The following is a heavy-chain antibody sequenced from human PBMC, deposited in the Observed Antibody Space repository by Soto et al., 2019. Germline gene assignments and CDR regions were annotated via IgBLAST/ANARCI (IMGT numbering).Heavy chain of an antibody. J-gene: IGHJ4*02. CDR2: IIPIFGTA. D-gene: IGHD3-22*01. V-gene: IGHV1-69*13. CDR1: GGTFSSYA. Sequence: ASVKVSCKASGGTFSSYAISWVRQAPGQGLEWMGGIIPIFGTANYAQKFQGRVTITADDSTSTAYMELSSLRSEDTAVYYCASGRHYYDSSGYYYFDYWGPGTLVTVSS. CDR3: ASGRHYYDSSGYYYFDY.